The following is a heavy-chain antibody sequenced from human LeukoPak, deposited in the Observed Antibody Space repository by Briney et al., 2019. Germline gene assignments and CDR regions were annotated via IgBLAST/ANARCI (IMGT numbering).Heavy chain of an antibody. Sequence: SETLSLTCTVSGGSISSTTYYWGSIRQPPGKGLEWIGTIYHSGNTYYHPSLKSRATISIDTSKNQFSLKLSSVTAADTAVYYCASGEQQLGQGWFDPWGQGTLVTVSS. CDR1: GGSISSTTYY. V-gene: IGHV4-39*07. CDR2: IYHSGNT. D-gene: IGHD6-13*01. J-gene: IGHJ5*02. CDR3: ASGEQQLGQGWFDP.